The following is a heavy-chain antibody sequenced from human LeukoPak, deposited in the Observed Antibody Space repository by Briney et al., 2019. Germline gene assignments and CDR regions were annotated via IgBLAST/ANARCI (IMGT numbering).Heavy chain of an antibody. V-gene: IGHV1-8*01. CDR2: MNPNSGNT. Sequence: ASVKVSCKASGYTFTSYDINWVRQATGQGLEWMGWMNPNSGNTGYAQKFQGRVTMTRNTSISTAYMELSSLRSEDTAVYYCARGMFPSYYYDSSGYPKPHDYWGQGTLVTVSS. CDR3: ARGMFPSYYYDSSGYPKPHDY. D-gene: IGHD3-22*01. J-gene: IGHJ4*02. CDR1: GYTFTSYD.